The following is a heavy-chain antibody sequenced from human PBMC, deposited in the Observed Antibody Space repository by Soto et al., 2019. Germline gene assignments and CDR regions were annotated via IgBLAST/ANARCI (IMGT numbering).Heavy chain of an antibody. V-gene: IGHV3-23*01. J-gene: IGHJ4*02. CDR1: GFTFSSYA. CDR2: ISGSGGST. CDR3: AKDRAMGSSGWWSLFYFDY. D-gene: IGHD6-19*01. Sequence: GGSLRLSCAASGFTFSSYAMSWVRQAPGKGLEWVSAISGSGGSTYYADSVKGRFTISRDNSKNTLYLQMNSMRAEDTAVYYGAKDRAMGSSGWWSLFYFDYWGQGTLVTVSS.